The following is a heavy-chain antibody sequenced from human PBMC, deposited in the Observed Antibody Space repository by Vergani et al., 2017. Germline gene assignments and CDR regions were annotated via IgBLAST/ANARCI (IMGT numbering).Heavy chain of an antibody. D-gene: IGHD6-6*01. V-gene: IGHV1-2*04. CDR2: INPNSGGT. J-gene: IGHJ6*02. CDR1: GYTFTGYY. CDR3: ARDQSIRDPRTYYYYGMDV. Sequence: QVQLVQSGAEVKKPGASVKVSCKASGYTFTGYYMHWVRQAPGQGLEWMGWINPNSGGTNYAQKFQGWVTMTRDTSISTAYMELSRLRSDDTAVYYCARDQSIRDPRTYYYYGMDVWGQGTTVTVSS.